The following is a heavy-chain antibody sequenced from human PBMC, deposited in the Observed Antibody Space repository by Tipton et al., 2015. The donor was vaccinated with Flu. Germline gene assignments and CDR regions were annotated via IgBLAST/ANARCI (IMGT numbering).Heavy chain of an antibody. CDR2: MSPNTGNT. Sequence: QVQLVQSGAEVRKPGASVKVSCKASGYTFTNYDINWVRQATGQGLEWMGWMSPNTGNTGYAQKFQGRVTMTRDTSISTAFMELSSLRSEDTAVYYCARVPPFYDGNDESDYWGQGTLVTVSS. D-gene: IGHD1-20*01. CDR1: GYTFTNYD. J-gene: IGHJ4*02. CDR3: ARVPPFYDGNDESDY. V-gene: IGHV1-8*01.